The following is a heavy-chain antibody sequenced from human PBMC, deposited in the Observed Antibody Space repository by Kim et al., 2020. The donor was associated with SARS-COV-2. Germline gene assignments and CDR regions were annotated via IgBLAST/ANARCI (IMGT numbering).Heavy chain of an antibody. CDR2: INHSGST. CDR3: ARGFGGIAAADY. Sequence: SETLSLTCAVYGGSFSGYYWSWIRQPPGKGLEWIGEINHSGSTNYNPSLKSRVTISVDTSKNQFSLKLSSVTAADTAVYYCARGFGGIAAADYWGQGTLVTVSS. J-gene: IGHJ4*02. V-gene: IGHV4-34*01. D-gene: IGHD6-13*01. CDR1: GGSFSGYY.